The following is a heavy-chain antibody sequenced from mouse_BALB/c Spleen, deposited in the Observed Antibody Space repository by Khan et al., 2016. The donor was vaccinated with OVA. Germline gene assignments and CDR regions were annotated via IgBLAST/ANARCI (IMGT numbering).Heavy chain of an antibody. V-gene: IGHV2-6-1*01. CDR1: GFSLTNYG. J-gene: IGHJ4*01. CDR3: ARQPYYHYNIMDY. CDR2: IWNDGST. D-gene: IGHD2-10*01. Sequence: QVQLKESGPGLAAPSQSLSITCTISGFSLTNYGIHWVRQPPGKGLEWLVVIWNDGSTTYNSALKSRLTITKDNSQSQVVLKMNSLQIDDTAIYFCARQPYYHYNIMDYWGQGTSVTVSS.